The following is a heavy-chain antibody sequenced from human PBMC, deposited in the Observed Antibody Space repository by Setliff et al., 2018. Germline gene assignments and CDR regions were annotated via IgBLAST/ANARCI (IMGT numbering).Heavy chain of an antibody. Sequence: GESLKISCAASGFTFGSYDMGWVRQAPGKGLEWVSAITSSGGGTYYADSVKGRFTILRDNSKKTVYLQMNSLRAEDTAVYFCANTYYFHTSGFVWYFENWGQGTPVTVSS. D-gene: IGHD1-26*01. CDR3: ANTYYFHTSGFVWYFEN. J-gene: IGHJ4*02. V-gene: IGHV3-23*01. CDR2: ITSSGGGT. CDR1: GFTFGSYD.